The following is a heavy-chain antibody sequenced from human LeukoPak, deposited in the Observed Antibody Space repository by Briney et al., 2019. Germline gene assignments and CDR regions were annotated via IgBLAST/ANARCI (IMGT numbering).Heavy chain of an antibody. Sequence: ASVKVSCKASVYTCTSYAMHWVRQAPGQRLEWMGWINAGNGNTKYSQKFQGRVTITRDTSASTAYMELSSLRSEDTAVYYCASSTSELLWFGELKGWGQGTLVTVSS. CDR1: VYTCTSYA. J-gene: IGHJ4*02. CDR3: ASSTSELLWFGELKG. CDR2: INAGNGNT. D-gene: IGHD3-10*01. V-gene: IGHV1-3*01.